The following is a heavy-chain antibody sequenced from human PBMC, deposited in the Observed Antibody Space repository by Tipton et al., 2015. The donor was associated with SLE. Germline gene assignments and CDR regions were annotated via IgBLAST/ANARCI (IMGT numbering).Heavy chain of an antibody. D-gene: IGHD2-2*01. CDR2: IWYDGSRK. J-gene: IGHJ6*02. Sequence: SGVTSSRHGFHWVRQAPGKGLEWVAVIWYDGSRKYYGDSVKGRFTISRDDPRKMVYLQMNSLRAEDTAMYYCARRVGGYYGMDVWGQGTTVTVSS. CDR3: ARRVGGYYGMDV. V-gene: IGHV3-33*01. CDR1: GVTSSRHG.